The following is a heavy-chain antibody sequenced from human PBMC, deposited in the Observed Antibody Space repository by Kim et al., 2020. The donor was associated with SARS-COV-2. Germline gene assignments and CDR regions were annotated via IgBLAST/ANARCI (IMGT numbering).Heavy chain of an antibody. V-gene: IGHV3-53*01. CDR3: ARDSIDYGESYREYFQH. Sequence: VKGRYTIARDNSKNTLYLQMNSLRAEDTAVYYCARDSIDYGESYREYFQHWGQGTLVTVSS. J-gene: IGHJ1*01. D-gene: IGHD4-17*01.